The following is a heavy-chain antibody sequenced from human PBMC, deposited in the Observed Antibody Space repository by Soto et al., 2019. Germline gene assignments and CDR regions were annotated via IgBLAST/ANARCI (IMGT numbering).Heavy chain of an antibody. Sequence: EVQLVESGGGLVQPGGSLRLSCAASEFTFSGRSVHWVRQAPGKGLVWVSGIDKVGTDSTYADSVKGRFTSSRDNAKNTEYVQMSSMRVEATAVYYCARGWFGPDVWGKGTTVTVSS. CDR1: EFTFSGRS. CDR3: ARGWFGPDV. V-gene: IGHV3-74*01. CDR2: IDKVGTDS. D-gene: IGHD3-10*01. J-gene: IGHJ6*03.